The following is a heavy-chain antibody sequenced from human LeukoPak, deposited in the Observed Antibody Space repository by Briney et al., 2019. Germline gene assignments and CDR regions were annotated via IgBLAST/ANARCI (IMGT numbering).Heavy chain of an antibody. V-gene: IGHV4-34*01. Sequence: SETLSLTCAVYGGSFSGYYWSWIRQPPGKGLEWIGEINHSGSTNYNPSLKSRVTISVDTSKNQFSLKMSSMTAADTAVYYCARLVRDFYYYMDVWGKGTTVTISS. J-gene: IGHJ6*03. CDR1: GGSFSGYY. CDR3: ARLVRDFYYYMDV. CDR2: INHSGST.